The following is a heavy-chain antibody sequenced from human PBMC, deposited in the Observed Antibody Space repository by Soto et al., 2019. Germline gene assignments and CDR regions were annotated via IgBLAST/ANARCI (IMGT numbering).Heavy chain of an antibody. CDR2: ISSSSSYI. CDR3: ARGPNWNGEKYFDY. Sequence: KAGGSLRLSCAASGFTFSSYSMNWVRQAPGKGLEWVSSISSSSSYIYYADSVKGRFTISRDNAKNSLYLQMNSLRAEDTAVYYCARGPNWNGEKYFDYWGQGTLVTVSS. V-gene: IGHV3-21*01. J-gene: IGHJ4*02. CDR1: GFTFSSYS. D-gene: IGHD1-1*01.